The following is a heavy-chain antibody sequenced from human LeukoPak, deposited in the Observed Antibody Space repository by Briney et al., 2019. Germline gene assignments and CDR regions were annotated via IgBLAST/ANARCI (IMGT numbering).Heavy chain of an antibody. CDR2: IYYSGST. CDR3: ARHEPYSRELDY. D-gene: IGHD6-13*01. CDR1: GGSISSSSYY. J-gene: IGHJ4*02. Sequence: PSETLSLTCTVSGGSISSSSYYWGWIRQPPGKGLEWIGNIYYSGSTNYNPSLKSRVTISVDTSKNQFSLKLSSVTAADTAVYYCARHEPYSRELDYWGQGTLVTVSS. V-gene: IGHV4-39*01.